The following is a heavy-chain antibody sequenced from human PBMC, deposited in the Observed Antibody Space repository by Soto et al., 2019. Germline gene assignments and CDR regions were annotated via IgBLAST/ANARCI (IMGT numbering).Heavy chain of an antibody. Sequence: TLSLTCTVSGGSISSYYWSWIRQPAGKGLEWIGRIYTSGSTNYNPSLKSRVTMSLDTSKNQFSLKLSSVTAADTAVYYCARGGYYDSSGYFGSYYFDYWGQGTLVTVSS. V-gene: IGHV4-4*07. CDR1: GGSISSYY. CDR3: ARGGYYDSSGYFGSYYFDY. D-gene: IGHD3-22*01. J-gene: IGHJ4*02. CDR2: IYTSGST.